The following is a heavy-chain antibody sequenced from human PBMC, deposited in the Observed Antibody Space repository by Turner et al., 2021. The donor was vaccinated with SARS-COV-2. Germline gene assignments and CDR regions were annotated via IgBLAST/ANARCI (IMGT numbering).Heavy chain of an antibody. CDR3: AKRVAFDI. V-gene: IGHV3-23*01. CDR2: ISGSGDST. Sequence: EEQLLDSGGGLVQPGGSRRLSCAASGFTFIIHAMSWVRQAPGKVLEWVSAISGSGDSTYYADSVKGRFTISRDNSKNTLYLQMTTLRAEDTAVYYCAKRVAFDIWGQGTMVTVSS. J-gene: IGHJ3*02. CDR1: GFTFIIHA.